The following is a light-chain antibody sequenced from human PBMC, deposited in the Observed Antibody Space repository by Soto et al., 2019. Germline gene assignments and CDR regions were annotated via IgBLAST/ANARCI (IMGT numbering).Light chain of an antibody. J-gene: IGLJ2*01. Sequence: QSALTQPPSVSGSPGQSVTISCTGTGSDIGSYNRVSWYRRVPGTAPKLMISEVNKRPSGVPDRFSGSKSGNTASLTISGRRAEDEADYYCSSYTESATFVLFGGGTKLTVL. CDR2: EVN. CDR3: SSYTESATFVL. CDR1: GSDIGSYNR. V-gene: IGLV2-18*02.